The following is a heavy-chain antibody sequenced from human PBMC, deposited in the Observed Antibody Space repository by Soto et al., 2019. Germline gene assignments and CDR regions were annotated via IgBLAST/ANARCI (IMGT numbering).Heavy chain of an antibody. CDR3: AVTVTGSRAPLAH. CDR1: GGTFSSNA. D-gene: IGHD3-9*01. CDR2: IIPMYASP. V-gene: IGHV1-69*06. Sequence: QVQLVQSGAEVKKPGSSVKVSCKASGGTFSSNAITWVRQAPGQGLEWLGGIIPMYASPNYAQNFQGRVTVTAGKATSTGSLELSRLKFAASAIYYCAVTVTGSRAPLAHWGRGTLVIVSS. J-gene: IGHJ2*01.